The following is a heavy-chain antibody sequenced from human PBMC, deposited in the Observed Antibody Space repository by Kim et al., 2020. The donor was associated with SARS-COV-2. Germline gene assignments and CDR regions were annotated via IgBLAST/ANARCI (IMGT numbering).Heavy chain of an antibody. CDR2: IGTAGDT. CDR3: ARASPIYYGMDV. CDR1: GFTFSSYD. J-gene: IGHJ6*02. V-gene: IGHV3-13*01. Sequence: GGSLRLSCAASGFTFSSYDMHWVRQATGKGLEWVSAIGTAGDTYYPGSVKGRFTISRENAKNSLYLQMNSLRAGDTAVYYCARASPIYYGMDVWGQGTTVTVSS.